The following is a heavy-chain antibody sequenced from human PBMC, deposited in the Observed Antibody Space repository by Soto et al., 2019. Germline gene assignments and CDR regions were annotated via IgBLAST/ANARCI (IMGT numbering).Heavy chain of an antibody. V-gene: IGHV4-61*01. CDR2: IYYSGST. Sequence: QVQLQESVPGLVKPSETLSLTCTVTGGSVSSGSYYWSWIRQPPGKGLEWIGYIYYSGSTNYNPSLKSRVTISVDTSKNQFSLKLSSVTAADTAVYYCAREDYWGQGTLVTVSS. CDR1: GGSVSSGSYY. CDR3: AREDY. J-gene: IGHJ4*02.